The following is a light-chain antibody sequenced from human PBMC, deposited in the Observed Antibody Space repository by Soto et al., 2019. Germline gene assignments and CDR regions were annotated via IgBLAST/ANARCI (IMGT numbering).Light chain of an antibody. CDR3: SSFTVRNTWV. Sequence: QSVLTQPASMTGSPGQSITISCTGTSSDIGGYNHVSWYRQYPGTAPKLIIYEVAIRPSGVSDRFSGSKSVNTASLTISGLQPEDEADYYCSSFTVRNTWVFGGGTKLTVL. V-gene: IGLV2-14*01. CDR1: SSDIGGYNH. CDR2: EVA. J-gene: IGLJ3*02.